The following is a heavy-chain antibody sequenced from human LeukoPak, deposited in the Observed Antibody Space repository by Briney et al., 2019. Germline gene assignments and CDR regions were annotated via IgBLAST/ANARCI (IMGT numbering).Heavy chain of an antibody. CDR2: INHSGST. Sequence: SETLSLTCDVYGGSFDAYYWSWIRQPPGKGLEWIGEINHSGSTNSNPSLKSRVTFSVDTSKKQFSLKLSSVTAADTAVYYCARDPIRRVKRFPRATLDYWGQGTLVTVSS. D-gene: IGHD3-3*01. CDR1: GGSFDAYY. V-gene: IGHV4-34*01. CDR3: ARDPIRRVKRFPRATLDY. J-gene: IGHJ4*02.